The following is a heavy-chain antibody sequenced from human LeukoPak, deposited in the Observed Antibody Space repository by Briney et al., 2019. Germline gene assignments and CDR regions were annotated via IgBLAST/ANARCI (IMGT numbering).Heavy chain of an antibody. CDR2: ISNSGSSI. CDR3: ARDRGSYSSGFDY. D-gene: IGHD1-26*01. J-gene: IGHJ4*02. Sequence: PPGGSLRLSCDGSGFTASGYGFSSFAMYWVRQAPGKGLEWVSYISNSGSSIYYADSVKGRFTISRDNAKNSLYLQMNSLRAEDTAVYYCARDRGSYSSGFDYWGQGTLVTVSS. V-gene: IGHV3-48*03. CDR1: GFTASGYGFSSFA.